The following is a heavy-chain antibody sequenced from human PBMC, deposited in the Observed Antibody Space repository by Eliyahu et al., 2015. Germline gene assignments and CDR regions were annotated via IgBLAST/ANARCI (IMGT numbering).Heavy chain of an antibody. CDR2: INPSGGST. D-gene: IGHD3-22*01. J-gene: IGHJ4*02. Sequence: QVQLVQSGAXVKKPGASVXVSCXASGYPFIXHFMHWVRQAPGQGXEWMGIINPSGGSTTYAQKFQGRVTMTRDTSTSSIYMELSSLRSEDTAVYYCARVTYDSSGYYDYWGQGTLVTVSS. CDR1: GYPFIXHF. V-gene: IGHV1-46*01. CDR3: ARVTYDSSGYYDY.